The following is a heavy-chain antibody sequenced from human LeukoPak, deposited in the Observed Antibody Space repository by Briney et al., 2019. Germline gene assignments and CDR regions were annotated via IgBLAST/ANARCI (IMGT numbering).Heavy chain of an antibody. CDR3: ARHDLFAFDI. V-gene: IGHV4-34*01. J-gene: IGHJ3*02. CDR1: GFTFDDYA. Sequence: PGGSLRLSCAASGFTFDDYAMHWVRQPPGKGLEWLGEIHSGGTANYNPSLGSRVTISVDKSKNQLSLRLSSVTAADTAVYYCARHDLFAFDIWGQGTMVTVSS. CDR2: IHSGGTA. D-gene: IGHD3-9*01.